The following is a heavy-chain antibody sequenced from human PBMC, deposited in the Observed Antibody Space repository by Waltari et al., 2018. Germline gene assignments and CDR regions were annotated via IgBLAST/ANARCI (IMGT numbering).Heavy chain of an antibody. CDR2: INHSGST. J-gene: IGHJ6*02. D-gene: IGHD6-19*01. V-gene: IGHV4-34*01. CDR3: ARDHYSSGWYGGYYYYYYGMDV. Sequence: QVQLQQWGAGLLKPSETLSLTCAVYGGSFSGYYWSWIRQPPGKGLEWIGEINHSGSTNYNPSLKSRVTISVDTSKNQFSLKLSSVTAADTAVYYCARDHYSSGWYGGYYYYYYGMDVWGQGTTVTVSS. CDR1: GGSFSGYY.